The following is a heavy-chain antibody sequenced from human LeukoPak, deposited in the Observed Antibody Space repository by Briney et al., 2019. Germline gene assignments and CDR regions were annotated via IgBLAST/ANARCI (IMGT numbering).Heavy chain of an antibody. CDR3: AKPPYSNSMYYYGMDV. J-gene: IGHJ6*02. D-gene: IGHD4-11*01. CDR2: ISGSGGST. V-gene: IGHV3-23*01. CDR1: GFTFSSYA. Sequence: PGGSLRLSCAASGFTFSSYAMSWVRQAPGKGLEWVSAISGSGGSTYYADSVKGRFTISRDNSKNTLYRQMNSLRAEDTAVYYCAKPPYSNSMYYYGMDVWGQGTTVTVSS.